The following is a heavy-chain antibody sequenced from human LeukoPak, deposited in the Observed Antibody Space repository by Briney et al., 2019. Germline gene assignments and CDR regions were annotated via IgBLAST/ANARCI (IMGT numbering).Heavy chain of an antibody. J-gene: IGHJ2*01. V-gene: IGHV3-23*01. CDR1: GFTFSSYA. CDR3: ARAKTGNWYFDL. CDR2: ISGSGGST. Sequence: GGSLRLSCAASGFTFSSYAMSWVRQAPGKGLEWVSAISGSGGSTYYADSVKGRFTISRDNAKNTVYLQMNSLRAEDTALYHCARAKTGNWYFDLWGRGTLVTVSS. D-gene: IGHD3-10*01.